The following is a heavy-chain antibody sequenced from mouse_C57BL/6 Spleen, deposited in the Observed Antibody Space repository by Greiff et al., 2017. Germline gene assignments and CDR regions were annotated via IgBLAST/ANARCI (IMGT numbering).Heavy chain of an antibody. D-gene: IGHD3-2*02. Sequence: QVQLQQSGAELVKPGASVKISCKASGYAFSSYWMNWVKQRPGKGLEWIGQIYPGDGDTNYNGKFKGKATLTADKSSSTAYMQLSSLTSEDSSVYFCARGAAQATFWFAYWGQGTLVTVSA. V-gene: IGHV1-80*01. CDR2: IYPGDGDT. J-gene: IGHJ3*01. CDR1: GYAFSSYW. CDR3: ARGAAQATFWFAY.